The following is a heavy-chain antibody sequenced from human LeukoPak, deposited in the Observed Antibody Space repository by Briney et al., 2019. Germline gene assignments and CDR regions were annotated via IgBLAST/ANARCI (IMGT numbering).Heavy chain of an antibody. CDR2: IIPILGIP. CDR1: GGTFSSYA. J-gene: IGHJ2*01. Sequence: ASVKVSCKASGGTFSSYAISWVRQAPGRELEWMGRIIPILGIPNYAQKFQGRVTITADKSTTTAYMELSSLRSEDTAVYYCATEAIVVVTARDYWYFDLWGRGTLVTVSS. CDR3: ATEAIVVVTARDYWYFDL. V-gene: IGHV1-69*04. D-gene: IGHD2-21*02.